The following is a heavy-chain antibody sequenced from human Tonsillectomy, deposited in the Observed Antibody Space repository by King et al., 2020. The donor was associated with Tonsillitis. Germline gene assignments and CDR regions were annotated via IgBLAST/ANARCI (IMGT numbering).Heavy chain of an antibody. CDR2: IYYSGST. CDR3: AGGSVVVAATGLNWFDP. Sequence: QLQESGPGLVKPSETLSLTCTVSGGSISSYYWSWIRQPPGKGLEWIGYIYYSGSTNYNPSLKSRVAISVDTSKNQFSLKLTSVTPADTAVYYCAGGSVVVAATGLNWFDPWGQGTLVTVSS. V-gene: IGHV4-59*01. CDR1: GGSISSYY. J-gene: IGHJ5*02. D-gene: IGHD2-15*01.